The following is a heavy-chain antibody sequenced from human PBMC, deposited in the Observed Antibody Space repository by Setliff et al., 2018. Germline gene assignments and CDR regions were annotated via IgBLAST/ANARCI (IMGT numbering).Heavy chain of an antibody. CDR2: VSPIDDGKP. CDR1: GYSFTSYD. J-gene: IGHJ4*02. CDR3: VRINFYVSSGYYYAPDF. Sequence: ASVKVSCKASGYSFTSYDINWVRLAAGQGLEWMGWVSPIDDGKPGYAQKFQGRVTITWVTSISTAYMELSSLRSEDTAVYYCVRINFYVSSGYYYAPDFWGQGTLVTVSS. V-gene: IGHV1-8*01. D-gene: IGHD3-22*01.